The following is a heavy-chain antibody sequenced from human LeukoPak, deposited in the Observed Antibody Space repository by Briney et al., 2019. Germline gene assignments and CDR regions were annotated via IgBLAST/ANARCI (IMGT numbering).Heavy chain of an antibody. CDR1: GYTFTSYA. D-gene: IGHD6-19*01. Sequence: GASVKVSCKASGYTFTSYAMHWVRQAPGQRLEWMGWINAGNGNTKYSQKFQGRATITRDTSASTAYMELSSLRSEDTAVYYCARKAVAYYYYGMDVWGQGTTVTVSS. CDR2: INAGNGNT. J-gene: IGHJ6*02. CDR3: ARKAVAYYYYGMDV. V-gene: IGHV1-3*01.